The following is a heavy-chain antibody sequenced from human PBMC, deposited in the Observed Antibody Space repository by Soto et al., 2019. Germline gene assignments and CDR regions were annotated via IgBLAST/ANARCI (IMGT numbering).Heavy chain of an antibody. Sequence: HPGGSLRLSCAASGFTFSSYSMNWVRQAPGKGLEWVSYISSSSSTIYYADSVKGRFTISRDNAKNSLYLQMNSLRAEDTAVYYCAREIGRVAAADYYYYYGMDVWGQGTTVTVSS. J-gene: IGHJ6*02. CDR1: GFTFSSYS. V-gene: IGHV3-48*01. D-gene: IGHD6-13*01. CDR3: AREIGRVAAADYYYYYGMDV. CDR2: ISSSSSTI.